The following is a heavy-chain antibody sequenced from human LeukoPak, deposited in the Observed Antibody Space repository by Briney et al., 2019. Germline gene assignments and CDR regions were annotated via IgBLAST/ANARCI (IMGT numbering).Heavy chain of an antibody. D-gene: IGHD3-10*01. V-gene: IGHV3-48*03. CDR3: ASVRSRDFDI. J-gene: IGHJ3*02. CDR2: ISGSGSTI. CDR1: GFTFSSFE. Sequence: PGGSLRVSCAASGFTFSSFEINWVRQAPGKGLEWVSYISGSGSTINYADSVKGRFTISRDNAKNSLYLQMNSLRAEDTAVYYCASVRSRDFDIWGQGTMVTVSS.